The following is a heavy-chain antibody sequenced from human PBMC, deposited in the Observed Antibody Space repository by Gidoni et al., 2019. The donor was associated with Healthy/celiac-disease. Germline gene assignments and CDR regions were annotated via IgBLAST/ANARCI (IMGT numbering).Heavy chain of an antibody. CDR3: ARAVDTAMVIYYYYYGMDV. V-gene: IGHV3-21*01. CDR2: ISSSSSYI. J-gene: IGHJ6*02. CDR1: GFTFSSYS. Sequence: EVPLVESGGGLVKPGGSLRLSCSASGFTFSSYSLNWVLQAPGKGLEWASSISSSSSYIYYADSVKGRFTISRDNAKISLYLQMNSLRAEDTAVYYCARAVDTAMVIYYYYYGMDVWGQGTTVTVSS. D-gene: IGHD5-18*01.